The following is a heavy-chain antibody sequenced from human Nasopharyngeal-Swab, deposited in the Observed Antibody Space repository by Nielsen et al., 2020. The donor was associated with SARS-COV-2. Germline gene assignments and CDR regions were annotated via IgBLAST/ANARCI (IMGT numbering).Heavy chain of an antibody. D-gene: IGHD3-3*01. V-gene: IGHV1-18*04. Sequence: ASVKVSCKASGYTFTSYGISWVRQAPGQGLEWMGWISAYNGNTNYAQKLQGRVTITRDTSASTAYMELSSLRSEDTAVYYCARGSGFYYYMDVWGKGTTVTASS. CDR2: ISAYNGNT. CDR1: GYTFTSYG. CDR3: ARGSGFYYYMDV. J-gene: IGHJ6*03.